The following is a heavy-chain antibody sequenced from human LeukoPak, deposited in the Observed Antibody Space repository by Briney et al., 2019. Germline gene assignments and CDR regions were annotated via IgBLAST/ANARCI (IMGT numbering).Heavy chain of an antibody. CDR1: GYTSTSYG. CDR3: ARVVLANYDFWSGYYGVRPYFDY. Sequence: ASVKVSCKASGYTSTSYGISWVRQAPGQGLEWMGWISAYNGNTNYAQKLQGRVTMTTDTSTSTAYMELRSLRSDDTAVYYCARVVLANYDFWSGYYGVRPYFDYWGQGTLVTVSS. J-gene: IGHJ4*02. D-gene: IGHD3-3*01. V-gene: IGHV1-18*01. CDR2: ISAYNGNT.